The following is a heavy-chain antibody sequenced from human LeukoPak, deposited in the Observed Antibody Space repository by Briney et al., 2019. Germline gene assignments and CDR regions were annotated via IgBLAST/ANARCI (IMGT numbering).Heavy chain of an antibody. J-gene: IGHJ4*02. CDR2: ISSSSSYI. Sequence: GGSLRLPCAASGFTFSSYSMNWVRQASGKGLEWVSSISSSSSYIYYADSVKGRSTISRDNAKNSLYLQMNSLRAEDTAVYYCARVTTMVRGVIIGFDYWGQGTLVTVSS. CDR3: ARVTTMVRGVIIGFDY. V-gene: IGHV3-21*01. CDR1: GFTFSSYS. D-gene: IGHD3-10*01.